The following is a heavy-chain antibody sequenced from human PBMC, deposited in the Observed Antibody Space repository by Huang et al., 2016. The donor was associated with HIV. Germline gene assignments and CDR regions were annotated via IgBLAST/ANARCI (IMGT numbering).Heavy chain of an antibody. CDR3: ARRQGSGYYFYFDY. CDR1: GGSIKSRNYY. J-gene: IGHJ4*02. D-gene: IGHD3-22*01. V-gene: IGHV4-39*01. CDR2: IYYIGSP. Sequence: QLQLQESGPGLVKPSDTLSLNCTISGGSIKSRNYYWGWVRQAPGKGLGWIGGIYYIGSPYYNPSLRSRVSLSVDTSKNQVTLKVNAVIAADTAVYYCARRQGSGYYFYFDYWGRGIPVTVSA.